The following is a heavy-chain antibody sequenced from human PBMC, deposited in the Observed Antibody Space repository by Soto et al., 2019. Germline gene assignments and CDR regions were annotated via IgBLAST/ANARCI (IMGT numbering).Heavy chain of an antibody. CDR2: IKQDGSEK. J-gene: IGHJ6*03. D-gene: IGHD3-3*01. V-gene: IGHV3-7*01. Sequence: EVQLVESGGGLVQPGGSLRLSCAASGFTFSSYWMSWVRQAPGKGLEWVANIKQDGSEKYYVDSVKGRFTISRDNAKNSLYLQMNSLRAEDTAVYYCARDTAASYYDFWSGYHYYYYMDVWGKGTTVTVSS. CDR1: GFTFSSYW. CDR3: ARDTAASYYDFWSGYHYYYYMDV.